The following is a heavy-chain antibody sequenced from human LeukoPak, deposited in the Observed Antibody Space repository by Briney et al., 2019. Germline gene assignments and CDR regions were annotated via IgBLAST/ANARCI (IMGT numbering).Heavy chain of an antibody. CDR1: GFTFSSYA. CDR3: AKDLDCSSTSCYPDY. J-gene: IGHJ4*02. V-gene: IGHV3-23*01. Sequence: PGGSLRLSCAASGFTFSSYAMSWVRQAPGKGLEWVSAISGSSVSTYYADSVKGRFTIYRDNSKNALYLQMNSLRAEDTAVYYCAKDLDCSSTSCYPDYWGQGTLVTVSS. D-gene: IGHD2-2*01. CDR2: ISGSSVST.